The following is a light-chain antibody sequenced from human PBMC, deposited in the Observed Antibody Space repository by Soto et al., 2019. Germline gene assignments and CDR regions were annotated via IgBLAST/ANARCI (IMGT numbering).Light chain of an antibody. CDR3: QSFDSSDQV. CDR2: EDN. CDR1: SGSIASNY. J-gene: IGLJ3*02. Sequence: NFMLTQPHSVSESPGKTVTISCTRSSGSIASNYVQWYQQRPGSSPTTVIYEDNQRPSGVPDRFSGSIDSSSNSASLTISGLTTEDEADYYCQSFDSSDQVFGGGTKLTVL. V-gene: IGLV6-57*01.